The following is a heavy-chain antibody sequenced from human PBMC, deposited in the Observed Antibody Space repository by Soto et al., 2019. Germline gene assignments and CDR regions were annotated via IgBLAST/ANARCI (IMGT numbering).Heavy chain of an antibody. J-gene: IGHJ6*02. Sequence: GGSLRLSCAASGFTFSSYWMSWVRQAPGKGLEWVANIKQDGSEKYYVDSVKGRFTISRDNAKNSLYLQMNSLRAEDTAVYYCARDSTVTSYYYYYGMDVWGQGTTVTVSS. CDR3: ARDSTVTSYYYYYGMDV. CDR1: GFTFSSYW. CDR2: IKQDGSEK. D-gene: IGHD4-17*01. V-gene: IGHV3-7*05.